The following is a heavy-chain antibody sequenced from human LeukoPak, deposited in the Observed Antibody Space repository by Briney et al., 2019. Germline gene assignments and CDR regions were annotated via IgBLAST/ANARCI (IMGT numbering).Heavy chain of an antibody. CDR1: GGSFSVYY. J-gene: IGHJ6*02. V-gene: IGHV4-34*01. CDR3: ARGGGSGSYYKRRPHYYYGMDV. Sequence: AETLSLTCAVYGGSFSVYYWSWIRQPPGKGREWIGEINHSVSTNYNPSLKSRVTISVDTSKNQFSLKLSSVTAADTAVYYCARGGGSGSYYKRRPHYYYGMDVWGQGTTVTVSS. D-gene: IGHD3-10*01. CDR2: INHSVST.